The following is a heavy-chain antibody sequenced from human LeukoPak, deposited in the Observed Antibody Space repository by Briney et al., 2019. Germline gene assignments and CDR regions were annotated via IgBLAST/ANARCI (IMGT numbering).Heavy chain of an antibody. V-gene: IGHV4-30-2*01. CDR1: GGSITSGDFY. CDR2: IYHDGST. J-gene: IGHJ4*02. D-gene: IGHD3-10*01. Sequence: SETLSLTCTVSGGSITSGDFYWHWIRQPPGKGLEWIGYIYHDGSTYYSPSLKSRVTISIDMSKNQISLFLNSVTAADTAIFYCARAGIYGRVDYWGQGTLVTVSS. CDR3: ARAGIYGRVDY.